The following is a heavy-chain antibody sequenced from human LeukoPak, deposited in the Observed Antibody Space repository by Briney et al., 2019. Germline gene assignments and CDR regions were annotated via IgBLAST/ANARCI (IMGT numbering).Heavy chain of an antibody. CDR1: GFYFTRHG. V-gene: IGHV3-30*18. D-gene: IGHD1-26*01. CDR3: AKESVPQISGWYFDL. CDR2: ISFTGRAT. Sequence: PGGSLRLSCAASGFYFTRHGMQWVRQAPGKGLEWVAVISFTGRATHYADAVKGRFTISRDNFNNMLFLQMNNLGTEDTAVYYCAKESVPQISGWYFDLWGRGTLVSVSS. J-gene: IGHJ2*01.